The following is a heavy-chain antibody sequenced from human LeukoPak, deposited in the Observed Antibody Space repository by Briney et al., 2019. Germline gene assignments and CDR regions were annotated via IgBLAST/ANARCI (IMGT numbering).Heavy chain of an antibody. CDR2: ISGSGGST. CDR3: AKDLGASGYYSKDAFDI. V-gene: IGHV3-23*01. J-gene: IGHJ3*02. CDR1: GFTFSSYA. Sequence: GGSLRLSCAASGFTFSSYAMSWVRQAPGKGLEWVSAISGSGGSTYYADSVKGRFTISRDNSKNTLYLQMNSLRAEDTAVYYCAKDLGASGYYSKDAFDIWGQGTMVTVSS. D-gene: IGHD3-22*01.